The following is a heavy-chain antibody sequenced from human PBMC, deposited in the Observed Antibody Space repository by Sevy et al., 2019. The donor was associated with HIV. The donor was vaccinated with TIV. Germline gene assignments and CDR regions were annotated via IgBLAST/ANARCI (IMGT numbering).Heavy chain of an antibody. Sequence: GGSLRLSCAASGFTVSSNYMSWVRQAPGKGLEWLSSISDDSRYIYYSDSVKGRFTISRANAKSSLYLQMNSLRVEDTAIYYCARDFTIFGVVSGIDYWGQGNLVTVSS. CDR1: GFTVSSNY. CDR2: ISDDSRYI. V-gene: IGHV3-21*01. D-gene: IGHD3-3*01. CDR3: ARDFTIFGVVSGIDY. J-gene: IGHJ4*02.